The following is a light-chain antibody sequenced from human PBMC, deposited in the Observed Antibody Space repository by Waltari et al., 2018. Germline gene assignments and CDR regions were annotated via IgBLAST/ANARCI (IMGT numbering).Light chain of an antibody. CDR3: QQRYSWPLT. CDR1: QSVRTY. V-gene: IGKV3-11*01. Sequence: EIVLTQSPATLSLSPGERATLSCWDSQSVRTYLAWYQQKPGQAPRLFISDVSKRATGIPARFSGSGSGTDFTLTISSLEPEDFAIYYCQQRYSWPLTFGGGTKVEIK. CDR2: DVS. J-gene: IGKJ4*01.